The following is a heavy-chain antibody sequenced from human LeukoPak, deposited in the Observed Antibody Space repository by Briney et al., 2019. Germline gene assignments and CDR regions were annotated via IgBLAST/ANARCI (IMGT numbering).Heavy chain of an antibody. CDR2: INPSGGST. CDR1: GYAFTSYY. V-gene: IGHV1-46*01. D-gene: IGHD1-14*01. J-gene: IGHJ4*02. Sequence: ASVKVSCKASGYAFTSYYMHWVRQAPGQGLEWMGIINPSGGSTSYAQKFQGRVTMTRDTSTSTVYMELSSLRSEDTAVYYCARITSLEGFDYWGQGTLVTVSS. CDR3: ARITSLEGFDY.